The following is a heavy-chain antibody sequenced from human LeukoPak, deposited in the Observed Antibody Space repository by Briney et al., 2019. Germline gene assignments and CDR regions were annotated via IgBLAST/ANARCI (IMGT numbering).Heavy chain of an antibody. CDR3: ARETHSSGRAGFLGS. Sequence: PGRSLRLSCAASGFTFSSSPMHWVRQAPGKGLQWVACISSDGSGQFYPDSVKGRFTISRDNSRNTLYLEVNSLRGEDSAVYFCARETHSSGRAGFLGSWGRGTLVAVSS. CDR1: GFTFSSSP. D-gene: IGHD6-19*01. V-gene: IGHV3-30*01. CDR2: ISSDGSGQ. J-gene: IGHJ5*01.